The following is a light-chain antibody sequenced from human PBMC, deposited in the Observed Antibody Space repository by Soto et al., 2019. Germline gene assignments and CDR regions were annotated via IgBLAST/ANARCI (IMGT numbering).Light chain of an antibody. CDR2: RAS. J-gene: IGKJ1*01. Sequence: DIQMTQSPSTLSASVGDRVTITCRASQSISMWLAWYQQKPGKAPKVLIYRASSVASGVPSRFGGSGSGTEFSLTISSLQPDDFATYYCQQYNSYSPTLGQGTKVEIK. V-gene: IGKV1-5*03. CDR1: QSISMW. CDR3: QQYNSYSPT.